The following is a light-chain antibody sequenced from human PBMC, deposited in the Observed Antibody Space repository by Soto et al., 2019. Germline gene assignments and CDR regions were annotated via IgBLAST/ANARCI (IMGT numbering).Light chain of an antibody. CDR2: AAS. Sequence: DIQMTQSPSSLSASVGDRVIITCRASQGIDNYLAWYQQRPGKVPKLLIYAASTLQSGVPSRFSGSGSGTEFTLTISSLRPEDVASYYCQKYEGVPLTFGGGTKVDIK. J-gene: IGKJ4*01. V-gene: IGKV1-27*01. CDR3: QKYEGVPLT. CDR1: QGIDNY.